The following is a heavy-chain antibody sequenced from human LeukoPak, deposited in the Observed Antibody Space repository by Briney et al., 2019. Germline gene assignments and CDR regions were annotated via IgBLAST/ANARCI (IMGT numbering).Heavy chain of an antibody. CDR1: GLTFCSYW. J-gene: IGHJ4*02. D-gene: IGHD2/OR15-2a*01. V-gene: IGHV3-74*01. CDR2: MSSDGSST. Sequence: GGSLRLSCAAPGLTFCSYWTDWVRAAPGRGRVRVSRMSSDGSSTSYADSVKDRFTISRDNAKNKLYLQMNSLRAEDTAVYYCARELRMCRNLDYWGQGTLVTVSS. CDR3: ARELRMCRNLDY.